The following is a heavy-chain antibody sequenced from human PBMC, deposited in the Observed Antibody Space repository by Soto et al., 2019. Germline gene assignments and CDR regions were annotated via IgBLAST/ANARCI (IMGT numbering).Heavy chain of an antibody. V-gene: IGHV1-69*06. J-gene: IGHJ1*01. CDR3: ARGMVRGIVTSKIEH. CDR2: ILPMVGTP. CDR1: GGTFSSHA. Sequence: QVQLVQSGAEVKKPGSSVKVSCKASGGTFSSHAINWVRQAPGHGLEWVGGILPMVGTPNYAQNFQDRVTIIADKSTRTAFMELRSLRSEDTAVYYCARGMVRGIVTSKIEHWGQGTLVTVSS. D-gene: IGHD3-10*01.